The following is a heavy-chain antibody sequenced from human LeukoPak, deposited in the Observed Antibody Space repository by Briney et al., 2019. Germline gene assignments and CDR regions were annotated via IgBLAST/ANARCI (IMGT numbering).Heavy chain of an antibody. CDR2: ISYDGSNK. CDR1: GFAFSSYG. J-gene: IGHJ4*02. CDR3: ARSTTGTTTWDS. V-gene: IGHV3-30*03. Sequence: GGSLRLSCAASGFAFSSYGMHWVRQAPGKGLEWVAVISYDGSNKYYADSVKGRFIISRDNSKNTVYLQMNSLRAEDTAVYFCARSTTGTTTWDSWGQGTLVTVSS. D-gene: IGHD4-17*01.